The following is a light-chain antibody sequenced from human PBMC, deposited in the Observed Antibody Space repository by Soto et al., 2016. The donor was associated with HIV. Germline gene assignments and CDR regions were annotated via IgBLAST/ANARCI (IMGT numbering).Light chain of an antibody. V-gene: IGKV1-NL1*01. Sequence: DIQMTQSPSSLSASIGDGVTITCRASQAISNSLGWYQQKPGKAPKLLVYGTSILQSGVPSRFSGSRSGTDYSLSISSLQPEDFATYYCQQTYNAPYTFGQGTNLQIK. J-gene: IGKJ2*01. CDR3: QQTYNAPYT. CDR2: GTS. CDR1: QAISNS.